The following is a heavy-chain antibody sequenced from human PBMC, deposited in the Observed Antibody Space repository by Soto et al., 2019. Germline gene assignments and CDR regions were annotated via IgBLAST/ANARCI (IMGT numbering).Heavy chain of an antibody. Sequence: SATXSLTGTFAVGSISISSYYWCWIRQPPGKGLEWIGSIYYSGSTYYNPSLKSRVTISVDTSKNQFSLKLSSVTAADTAVHYCARPRGLWLGTRHYYYGMDVWGQATTVNVYS. D-gene: IGHD3-10*01. V-gene: IGHV4-39*01. J-gene: IGHJ6*02. CDR3: ARPRGLWLGTRHYYYGMDV. CDR2: IYYSGST. CDR1: VGSISISSYY.